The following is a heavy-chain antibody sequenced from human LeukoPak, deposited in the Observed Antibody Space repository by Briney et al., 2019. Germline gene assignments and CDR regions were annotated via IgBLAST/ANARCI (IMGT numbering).Heavy chain of an antibody. CDR1: GYTFTGYY. J-gene: IGHJ1*01. CDR3: ARSRNWLSDY. Sequence: SVKVSCKASGYTFTGYYMHWVRQAPGQGLEWMGRIIPMLDITTYAQRFQGRVTITADRSTSTGYLELSSLRSEDTAVYYCARSRNWLSDYWGQGTLVTVPS. V-gene: IGHV1-69*02. CDR2: IIPMLDIT. D-gene: IGHD3-22*01.